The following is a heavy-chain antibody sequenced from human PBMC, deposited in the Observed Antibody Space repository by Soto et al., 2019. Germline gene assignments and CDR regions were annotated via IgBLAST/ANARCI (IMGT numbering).Heavy chain of an antibody. J-gene: IGHJ6*02. CDR1: GGTFSSYA. CDR3: ARSQGAARRYKVDYYYGMDV. Sequence: GASVKVSCKASGGTFSSYAISWVRQAPGQGLEWMGGIIPIFGTANYAQKFQGRVTITADKSTSTAYMELSSLRSEDTAVYYCARSQGAARRYKVDYYYGMDVWGQGTTVTVSS. V-gene: IGHV1-69*06. D-gene: IGHD6-6*01. CDR2: IIPIFGTA.